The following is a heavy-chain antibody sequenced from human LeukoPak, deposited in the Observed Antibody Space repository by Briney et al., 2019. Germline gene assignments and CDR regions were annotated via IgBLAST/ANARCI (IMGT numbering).Heavy chain of an antibody. J-gene: IGHJ6*03. CDR2: INPNSGGT. CDR1: GYTFTGYY. Sequence: ASVKVSCKASGYTFTGYYMHCVRQAAGQGLEWMGWINPNSGGTNYAQKCQGRVTMTRDTSISTAYMELSRLRSDDTAVYYCARDGCSSTSCPPWNYYYYMDVWGKGTTVTVSS. CDR3: ARDGCSSTSCPPWNYYYYMDV. D-gene: IGHD2-2*01. V-gene: IGHV1-2*02.